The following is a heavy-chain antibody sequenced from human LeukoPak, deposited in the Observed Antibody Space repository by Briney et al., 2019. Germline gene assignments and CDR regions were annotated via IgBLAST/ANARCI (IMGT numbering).Heavy chain of an antibody. Sequence: GGSLRLSCAASGFTFSSFAMSWVRQAPGKGLEWVSSITSGGDYIYYADSVKGRFTTSRDNAKNSLSLQLNSLRVEDTAVYYCARGHYDVLAASYKWTPDYWGQGTLVTVSS. J-gene: IGHJ4*02. V-gene: IGHV3-21*01. CDR3: ARGHYDVLAASYKWTPDY. CDR1: GFTFSSFA. D-gene: IGHD3-9*01. CDR2: ITSGGDYI.